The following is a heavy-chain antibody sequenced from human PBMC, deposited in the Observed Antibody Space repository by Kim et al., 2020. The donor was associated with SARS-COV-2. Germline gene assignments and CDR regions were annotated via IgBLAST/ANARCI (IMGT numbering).Heavy chain of an antibody. V-gene: IGHV3-9*01. D-gene: IGHD3-9*01. J-gene: IGHJ4*02. Sequence: ADSVKGRFTISRDNAKNSLYLQMNSLRAEDTALYYCAKDIGYSLRYLFDYWGQGTLVTVSS. CDR3: AKDIGYSLRYLFDY.